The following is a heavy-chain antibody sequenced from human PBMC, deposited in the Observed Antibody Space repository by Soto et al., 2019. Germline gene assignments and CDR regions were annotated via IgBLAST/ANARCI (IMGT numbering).Heavy chain of an antibody. Sequence: QVQLVQSGAEVKKPGASVKVSCKASGYTFTGYYMHWVRQAPGQGLEWMGWINPNSGGTNYAQKFQGWVTMTRDTSFSTAYMELSSLRSDDTAVYYCARGYDFWSGYSSPVWFDPWGQGTLVTVSS. CDR2: INPNSGGT. V-gene: IGHV1-2*04. J-gene: IGHJ5*02. D-gene: IGHD3-3*01. CDR1: GYTFTGYY. CDR3: ARGYDFWSGYSSPVWFDP.